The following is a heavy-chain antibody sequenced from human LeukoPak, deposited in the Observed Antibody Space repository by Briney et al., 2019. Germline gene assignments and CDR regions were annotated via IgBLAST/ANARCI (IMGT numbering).Heavy chain of an antibody. V-gene: IGHV1-58*01. Sequence: SVKVSFKASGFTFTSSAVQWVRQARGQRLEWIGWIVVGSGDTKYAQKFQERVTITRDMSTSTAYMELSSLRSEDTAVYYCSAQINYHYSTVWDPWGQGTLVTVSS. CDR3: SAQINYHYSTVWDP. CDR1: GFTFTSSA. D-gene: IGHD3-22*01. J-gene: IGHJ5*02. CDR2: IVVGSGDT.